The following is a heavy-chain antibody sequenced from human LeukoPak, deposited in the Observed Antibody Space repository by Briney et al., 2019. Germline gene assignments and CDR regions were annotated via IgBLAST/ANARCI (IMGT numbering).Heavy chain of an antibody. CDR2: ISSSSSTI. J-gene: IGHJ4*02. Sequence: PGGSLRLSCAASGFTFSSYSMNWVRQAPGKGLEWVSYISSSSSTIYYADSVKGRFTISRDNAKNSLYLQMNSLRAEDTAVYYCARDSYYGSGSYYFDHWGQGTLVTVSS. CDR3: ARDSYYGSGSYYFDH. D-gene: IGHD3-10*01. V-gene: IGHV3-48*01. CDR1: GFTFSSYS.